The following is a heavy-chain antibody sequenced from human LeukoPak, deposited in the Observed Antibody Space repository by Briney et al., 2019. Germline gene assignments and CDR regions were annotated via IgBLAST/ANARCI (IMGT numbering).Heavy chain of an antibody. CDR1: GYTFTSYD. CDR2: MNPNSGNT. J-gene: IGHJ5*02. CDR3: ARAQGQQLPRIRFDP. V-gene: IGHV1-8*01. D-gene: IGHD6-13*01. Sequence: ASVKVSCKASGYTFTSYDINWVRQATGQGLEWMGWMNPNSGNTGYAQKFQGRVTMTRNTSISTAYMELSSLRSEDTAVYYCARAQGQQLPRIRFDPWGQGTLVTVSS.